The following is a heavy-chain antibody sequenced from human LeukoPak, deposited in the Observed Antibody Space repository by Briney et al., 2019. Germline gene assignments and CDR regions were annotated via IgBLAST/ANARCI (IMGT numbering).Heavy chain of an antibody. CDR3: ARAGWGTVFDI. Sequence: ASERVSCKASGYTFTMYGFNWVRQAPGQGLEWMGWINTYNGNTNYAQKLQGRVTMTTDTSTSTAYVELRSLTSDDTAIYYCARAGWGTVFDIWGQGTMVTVSS. CDR1: GYTFTMYG. J-gene: IGHJ3*02. V-gene: IGHV1-18*01. CDR2: INTYNGNT. D-gene: IGHD3-16*01.